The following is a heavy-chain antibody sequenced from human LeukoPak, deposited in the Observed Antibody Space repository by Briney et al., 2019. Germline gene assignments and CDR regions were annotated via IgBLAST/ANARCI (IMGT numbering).Heavy chain of an antibody. CDR3: AHIEITYAGISRDAAFDV. CDR1: GFSLATPAGG. J-gene: IGHJ3*01. D-gene: IGHD3-16*01. Sequence: EPGPTLIQPTPTLTLTCTFSGFSLATPAGGEGWIRRPPGKALEWLSITSWDDDKLYNPSLRSRLTISKGTSRNQVVLTMSNMDPVDTAAYFCAHIEITYAGISRDAAFDVWGQGTMVTVSS. CDR2: TSWDDDK. V-gene: IGHV2-5*02.